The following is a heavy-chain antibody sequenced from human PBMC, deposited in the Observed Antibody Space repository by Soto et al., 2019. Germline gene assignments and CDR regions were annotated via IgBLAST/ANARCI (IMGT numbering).Heavy chain of an antibody. V-gene: IGHV3-30*18. CDR2: ISYDGSNK. J-gene: IGHJ6*02. Sequence: GGSLRLSCAASGFTFSSYGMHWVRQAPGKGLEWVAVISYDGSNKYYADSVKGRFTISRDNSKNTLHLQMNSLRAEDTAVYYCAKDSGPQTRDYYYYVLDFSAQGSSVIGSS. CDR1: GFTFSSYG. CDR3: AKDSGPQTRDYYYYVLDF.